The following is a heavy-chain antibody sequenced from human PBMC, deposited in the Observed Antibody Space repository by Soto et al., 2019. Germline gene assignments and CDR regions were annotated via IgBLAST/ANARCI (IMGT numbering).Heavy chain of an antibody. Sequence: LRLSCAASGFTFRSYSMNWVRQAPGKGLEWVSSISSSSSYIYYADSVKGRFTISRDNAKNSLYLQMNSLTAEDTAVYYCARDPGVNPYYYYFAMDVWGQGTKVTFSS. CDR1: GFTFRSYS. D-gene: IGHD2-21*01. CDR3: ARDPGVNPYYYYFAMDV. J-gene: IGHJ6*02. V-gene: IGHV3-21*01. CDR2: ISSSSSYI.